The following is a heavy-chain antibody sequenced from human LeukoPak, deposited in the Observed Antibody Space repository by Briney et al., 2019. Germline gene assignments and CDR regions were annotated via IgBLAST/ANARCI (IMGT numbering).Heavy chain of an antibody. CDR1: GDSFSTNSAA. CDR3: ARDKGGSGYDHLDS. CDR2: TYCRSKWYN. Sequence: SQTLSLTCAISGDSFSTNSAAWNWLRQSPSRGLEWLGRTYCRSKWYNDYAVSVKSRIAINPDTSKNQFPLQLNSVTPEDTAVYYCARDKGGSGYDHLDSWGQGTLVTVSS. D-gene: IGHD5-12*01. J-gene: IGHJ4*02. V-gene: IGHV6-1*01.